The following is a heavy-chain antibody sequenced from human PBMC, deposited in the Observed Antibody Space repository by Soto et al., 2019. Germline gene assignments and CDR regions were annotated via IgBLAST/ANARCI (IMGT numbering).Heavy chain of an antibody. Sequence: GSLRLSCAASGFTFSSYAMHWVRQAPGKGLEWVAVISYDGSNKYYADSVKGRFTISRDNSKNTLYLQMNSLRAEDTAVYYCARDQDIVVVVAATSYYGMDVWGQGTTVTVSS. D-gene: IGHD2-15*01. V-gene: IGHV3-30-3*01. J-gene: IGHJ6*02. CDR1: GFTFSSYA. CDR3: ARDQDIVVVVAATSYYGMDV. CDR2: ISYDGSNK.